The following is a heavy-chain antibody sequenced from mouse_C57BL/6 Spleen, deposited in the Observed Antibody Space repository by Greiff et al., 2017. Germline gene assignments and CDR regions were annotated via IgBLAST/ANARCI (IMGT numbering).Heavy chain of an antibody. CDR1: GYSITSGYY. V-gene: IGHV3-6*01. D-gene: IGHD3-2*02. CDR3: ARDSSGWYFDV. J-gene: IGHJ1*03. CDR2: ISYDGSN. Sequence: DVKLQESGPGLVKPSPSLSLTCSVTGYSITSGYYWNWIRQFPGNKLEWMGYISYDGSNNYNPSLKNRISITRDTSKTQFFLKLNSVTTEDTATYYCARDSSGWYFDVWGTGTTVTVSS.